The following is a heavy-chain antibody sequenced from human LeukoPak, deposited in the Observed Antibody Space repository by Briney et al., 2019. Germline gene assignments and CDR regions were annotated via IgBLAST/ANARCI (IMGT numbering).Heavy chain of an antibody. CDR3: ARGGDYGDYQPSRDAFDI. V-gene: IGHV1-69*13. J-gene: IGHJ3*02. CDR2: IIPIFGTA. CDR1: GYTFTSYG. Sequence: SVKVSCKASGYTFTSYGISWVRQAPGQGLEWMGGIIPIFGTANYAQKFQGRVTITADESTSTAYMELSSLRSEDTAVYYCARGGDYGDYQPSRDAFDIWGQGTMVTVSS. D-gene: IGHD4-17*01.